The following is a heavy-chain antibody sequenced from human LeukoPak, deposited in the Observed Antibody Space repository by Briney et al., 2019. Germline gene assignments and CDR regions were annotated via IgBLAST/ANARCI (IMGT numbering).Heavy chain of an antibody. D-gene: IGHD4-17*01. CDR3: ARDRNYGDYIFDY. V-gene: IGHV3-66*01. CDR2: IYSGGST. Sequence: PGGSLRLSCAASGFTVSSNYMSWVRQAPGKGLEWVSIIYSGGSTYYADSVKGRFTISRDNSKNKLYLQMNSLRAEDTAVYYCARDRNYGDYIFDYWRQGTLVTVSS. CDR1: GFTVSSNY. J-gene: IGHJ4*02.